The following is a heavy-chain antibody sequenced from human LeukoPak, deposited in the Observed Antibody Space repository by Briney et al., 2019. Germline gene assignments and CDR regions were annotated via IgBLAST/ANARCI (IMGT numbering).Heavy chain of an antibody. J-gene: IGHJ5*02. D-gene: IGHD6-19*01. CDR2: LYYSGST. Sequence: PSETLSLTCTVSGGSISSSSYYWGWIRQPPGKGLEWIVSLYYSGSTYYNPSLKSRVTISVDTSKNQFSLKLSSVTAADTAVYYCARSLGGWYNWFDPWGQGTLVTVSS. CDR3: ARSLGGWYNWFDP. V-gene: IGHV4-39*07. CDR1: GGSISSSSYY.